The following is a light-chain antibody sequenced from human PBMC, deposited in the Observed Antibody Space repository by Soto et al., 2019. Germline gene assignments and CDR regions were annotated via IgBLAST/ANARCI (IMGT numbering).Light chain of an antibody. V-gene: IGKV3-20*01. CDR1: QSVSSNY. Sequence: IVLTQSKGTQSLSPGERATLSCRASQSVSSNYFAWYQQKPGQAPRLLIYGISIRATGVPDRFSGSGSGTDFTLTISRLEPEDFAVDYCEQYGSSPRTFGQGTMVDIK. CDR2: GIS. J-gene: IGKJ1*01. CDR3: EQYGSSPRT.